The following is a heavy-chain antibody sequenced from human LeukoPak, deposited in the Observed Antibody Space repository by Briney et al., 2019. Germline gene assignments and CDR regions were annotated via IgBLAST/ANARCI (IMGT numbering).Heavy chain of an antibody. J-gene: IGHJ4*02. D-gene: IGHD4-17*01. CDR2: VHLSGRT. CDR1: GGSISSTNW. V-gene: IGHV4-4*02. CDR3: VRHLKRKDYGDYGPCFDY. Sequence: SGTLSLTCGVSGGSISSTNWWTWVRQPPGEGLGWIGEVHLSGRTNYNPSLKSRVTISADTSNNQFSLKLSSVTAADTAVYYCVRHLKRKDYGDYGPCFDYWGQGTLVTVSS.